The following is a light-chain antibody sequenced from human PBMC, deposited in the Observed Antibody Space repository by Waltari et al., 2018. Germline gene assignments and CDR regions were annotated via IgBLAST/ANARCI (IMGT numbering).Light chain of an antibody. CDR3: QQYHKWYT. CDR1: QSVSIN. J-gene: IGKJ2*01. CDR2: GVS. V-gene: IGKV3-15*01. Sequence: EIVMTQSPATLSVSPGERATLSCRASQSVSINLAWYQQRPGQPPRLLIYGVSTRATGSPARFSGSGSGTEFTLTISSLQSEDFAIYYCQQYHKWYTFGQGTKVEI.